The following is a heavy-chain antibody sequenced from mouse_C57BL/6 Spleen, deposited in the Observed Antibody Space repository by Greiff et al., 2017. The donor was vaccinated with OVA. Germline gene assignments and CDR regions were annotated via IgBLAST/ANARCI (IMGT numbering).Heavy chain of an antibody. D-gene: IGHD1-1*01. Sequence: QVQLKESGAELVRPGTSVKVSCKASGYAFTNYLIEWVKQRPGQGLEWIGVINPGSGGTNYNEKFKGKATLTADKSSSTAYMQLSSLTSEDSAVYFCARDHYYGSSHWYFDVWGTGTTVTVSS. CDR1: GYAFTNYL. J-gene: IGHJ1*03. V-gene: IGHV1-54*01. CDR2: INPGSGGT. CDR3: ARDHYYGSSHWYFDV.